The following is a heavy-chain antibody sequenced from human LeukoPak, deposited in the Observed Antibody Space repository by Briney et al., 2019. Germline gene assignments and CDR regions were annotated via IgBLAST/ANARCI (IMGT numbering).Heavy chain of an antibody. D-gene: IGHD7-27*01. J-gene: IGHJ4*02. CDR1: GFTFSSYS. CDR3: ARDLAWGAFDY. Sequence: GGSLRLSCAASGFTFSSYSMNWVRQAPGKGLEWVSYISSSSSTIYYADSVKGRFTISRDDSKSTLSLQMNSLRVEDTAVYYCARDLAWGAFDYWGQGTLVSVSS. V-gene: IGHV3-48*01. CDR2: ISSSSSTI.